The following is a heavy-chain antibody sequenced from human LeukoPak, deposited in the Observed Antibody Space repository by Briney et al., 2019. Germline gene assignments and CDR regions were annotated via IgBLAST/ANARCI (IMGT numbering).Heavy chain of an antibody. CDR3: ARVGDYHDAFDI. Sequence: PGGSLRLSCAASGFTFSSYSMNWVRQAPGKGLEWVSSISSSSSYIYYADSVKGRFTISRDNAKNSLYLQMNSLRAEDTAVYYCARVGDYHDAFDIWGQGTMVTVSS. J-gene: IGHJ3*02. D-gene: IGHD4-17*01. V-gene: IGHV3-21*01. CDR2: ISSSSSYI. CDR1: GFTFSSYS.